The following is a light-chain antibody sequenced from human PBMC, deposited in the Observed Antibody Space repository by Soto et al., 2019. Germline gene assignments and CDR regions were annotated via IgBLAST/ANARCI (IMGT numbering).Light chain of an antibody. V-gene: IGKV1-5*01. J-gene: IGKJ1*01. CDR2: DVS. CDR1: QSITTW. Sequence: DIQMTQSPSTVSAYVGDSVTITCRASQSITTWLAWYQQRPGKAPKLLIYDVSSLQSGVPSRFSGSGSGTEFTLTISSLQPDDFATYYCQQYHIYSGTFGQGTKVDIK. CDR3: QQYHIYSGT.